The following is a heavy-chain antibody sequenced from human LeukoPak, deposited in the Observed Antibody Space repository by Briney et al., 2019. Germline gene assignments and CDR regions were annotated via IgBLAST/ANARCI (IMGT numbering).Heavy chain of an antibody. Sequence: PSETLSLTCTVSGGSISSSSYYWGWIRQPPGKGLECIGSIYYSGSTYYNPSLKSRVTISVDTSKNQFSLKLSSVTAADTAVYYCARSTDSGYDFYDAFGIWGQGTMVTVSS. V-gene: IGHV4-39*07. CDR1: GGSISSSSYY. CDR3: ARSTDSGYDFYDAFGI. J-gene: IGHJ3*02. CDR2: IYYSGST. D-gene: IGHD5-12*01.